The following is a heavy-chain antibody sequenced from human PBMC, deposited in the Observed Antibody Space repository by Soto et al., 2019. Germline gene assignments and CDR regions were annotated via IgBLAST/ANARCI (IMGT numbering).Heavy chain of an antibody. CDR1: GFTFSGYG. CDR3: ARGGGFGEQYSDAFDI. J-gene: IGHJ3*02. V-gene: IGHV3-13*01. CDR2: IGTSGHA. Sequence: EVQLVESGGGLVQAGGSLRLSCAASGFTFSGYGMHWVRQAAGESLEWVSVIGTSGHAFYADSVKGRFTITREDAKNSVYLQKTSLRDGDTAVYYCARGGGFGEQYSDAFDIWGQGTLVTVSS. D-gene: IGHD3-10*01.